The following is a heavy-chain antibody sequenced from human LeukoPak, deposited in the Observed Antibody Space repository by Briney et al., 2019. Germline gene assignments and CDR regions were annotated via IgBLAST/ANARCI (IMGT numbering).Heavy chain of an antibody. J-gene: IGHJ4*02. D-gene: IGHD3-10*01. V-gene: IGHV4-59*01. CDR1: GGSIRSYY. CDR3: ARDRDYYDSGSSYFDY. CDR2: IYYTGST. Sequence: SETLSLTCTVSGGSIRSYYWSWIRQPPGKGLEWIGYIYYTGSTNYNPSLKSRVTISVDTSKNQFSLKLSSVTAADTAVYYCARDRDYYDSGSSYFDYWGQGTQVTVSS.